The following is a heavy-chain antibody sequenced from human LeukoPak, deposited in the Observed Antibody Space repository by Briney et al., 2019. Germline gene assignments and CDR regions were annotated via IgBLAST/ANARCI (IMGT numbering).Heavy chain of an antibody. D-gene: IGHD1-14*01. CDR2: ISSSSTYI. CDR3: VRENHGSFDY. CDR1: GFSFSSYC. Sequence: GGSLRLSSAASGFSFSSYCVNWVRQAPGKGLEWVSCISSSSTYIYYADSVRGRFAISRDNAKNSLYLQMNSLRAEDTAVYYCVRENHGSFDYWGQGSLVTVSS. J-gene: IGHJ4*02. V-gene: IGHV3-21*01.